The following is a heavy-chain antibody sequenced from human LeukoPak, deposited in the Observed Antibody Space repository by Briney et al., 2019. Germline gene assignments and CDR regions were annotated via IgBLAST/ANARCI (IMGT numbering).Heavy chain of an antibody. D-gene: IGHD6-19*01. V-gene: IGHV4-4*07. CDR3: ARGNLAVAGRFDY. Sequence: SQTLSLTCTVSGGSISSYYWSWIRQPAGKGLEWIGRFYTSGTTNYNPSLKSRVTISVDTSKNQFSLKLTSVTAADTAVYYCARGNLAVAGRFDYWGQGTLVTVSS. J-gene: IGHJ4*02. CDR1: GGSISSYY. CDR2: FYTSGTT.